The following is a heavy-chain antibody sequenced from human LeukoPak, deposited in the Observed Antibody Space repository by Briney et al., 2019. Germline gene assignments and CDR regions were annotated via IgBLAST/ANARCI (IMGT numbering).Heavy chain of an antibody. J-gene: IGHJ5*02. V-gene: IGHV1-69*13. CDR2: IIPIFGTA. CDR3: ARTDIVANWFDP. D-gene: IGHD5-12*01. CDR1: GGTFSSYA. Sequence: GASVKVSCKASGGTFSSYAISWVRQAPGQGLEWMGGIIPIFGTANYAQKFQGRVTITADESTSTAYMELSSLRSEDTAVYYCARTDIVANWFDPWGQGTLVTVSS.